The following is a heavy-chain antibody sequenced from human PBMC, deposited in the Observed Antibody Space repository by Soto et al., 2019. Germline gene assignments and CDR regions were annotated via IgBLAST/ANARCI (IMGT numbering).Heavy chain of an antibody. J-gene: IGHJ6*03. Sequence: EVQLEESGGGLVQPGGSLRLSCVASGFTFSSHWLHWVRQAPGKGLVWVARINSEGCSTTYADSVKGRFTISRDNAKNTLFLQMNSLRAEDTAVYYCARSLPYYYYYYYMDVWGKGTTVTVSS. V-gene: IGHV3-74*01. CDR1: GFTFSSHW. CDR2: INSEGCST. CDR3: ARSLPYYYYYYYMDV.